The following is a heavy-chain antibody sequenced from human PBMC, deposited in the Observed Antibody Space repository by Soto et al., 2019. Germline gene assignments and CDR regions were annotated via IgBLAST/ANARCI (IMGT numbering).Heavy chain of an antibody. V-gene: IGHV3-21*01. J-gene: IGHJ4*02. CDR2: ISSSSSYI. CDR3: AKFRDSKVVRVFPYYFAY. Sequence: GGSLRLSCAASGFTFISYGMNWVRQAPGKGLEWVSSISSSSSYIYYADSVKGRFTISRDNSKNTLYLQMNSLRAEDTAVYYCAKFRDSKVVRVFPYYFAYWGQGTLVTVSS. D-gene: IGHD2-15*01. CDR1: GFTFISYG.